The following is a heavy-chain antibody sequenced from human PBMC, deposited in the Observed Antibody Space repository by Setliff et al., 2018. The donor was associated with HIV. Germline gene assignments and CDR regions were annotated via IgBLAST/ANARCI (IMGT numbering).Heavy chain of an antibody. Sequence: GGSLRLSCSASIFDFDNLYMAWIRQAPGKGLEWVSYINVGGGTKYYAAAVRGRFTISRDDTKKSLYLQMGSLRAEDMAVYYCARGDPPDPSPTEYFQHWGQGTLVTVSS. J-gene: IGHJ1*01. CDR2: INVGGGTK. CDR1: IFDFDNLY. V-gene: IGHV3-11*04. CDR3: ARGDPPDPSPTEYFQH.